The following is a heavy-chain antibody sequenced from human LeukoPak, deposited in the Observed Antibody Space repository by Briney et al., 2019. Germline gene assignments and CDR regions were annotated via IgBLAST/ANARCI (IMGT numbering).Heavy chain of an antibody. CDR3: ASRPYGDYPYFDY. CDR2: IYSGGDT. Sequence: GGSLRLSCAASGLTVSRKYMTSVRQAPGTGLVWVSVIYSGGDTYYAGSVKGRFIISRDNSKNTLYLQMNSLRAEDTAVYYCASRPYGDYPYFDYWGQGTLVTVSS. CDR1: GLTVSRKY. D-gene: IGHD4-17*01. V-gene: IGHV3-66*01. J-gene: IGHJ4*02.